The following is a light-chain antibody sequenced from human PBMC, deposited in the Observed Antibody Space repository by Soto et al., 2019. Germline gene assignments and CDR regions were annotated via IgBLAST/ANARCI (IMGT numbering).Light chain of an antibody. V-gene: IGLV4-60*02. J-gene: IGLJ1*01. Sequence: QSVLTQSSSASASLGSSVKLTCTLSSGHSTYVIAWHQQQPGKAPRYLMKLDRSGGYNKGSGVPDRFSGSSSGADRYLTISNLQFEDEADYYCETWDTNTRVFGTGTKVTVL. CDR3: ETWDTNTRV. CDR2: LDRSGGY. CDR1: SGHSTYV.